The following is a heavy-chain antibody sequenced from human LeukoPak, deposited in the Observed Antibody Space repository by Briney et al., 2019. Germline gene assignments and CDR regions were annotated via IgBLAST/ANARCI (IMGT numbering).Heavy chain of an antibody. V-gene: IGHV4-59*01. Sequence: SSETLSFTCAVSGGSISSYYWSWIRQPPGKGLEWIGYIYYSGSTNYNPSLKSRVTISVDTSKNQFSLKLSSVTAADTAVYYCARVGGANFYYYGMDVWGQGTTVTVSS. CDR3: ARVGGANFYYYGMDV. CDR1: GGSISSYY. D-gene: IGHD1-26*01. CDR2: IYYSGST. J-gene: IGHJ6*02.